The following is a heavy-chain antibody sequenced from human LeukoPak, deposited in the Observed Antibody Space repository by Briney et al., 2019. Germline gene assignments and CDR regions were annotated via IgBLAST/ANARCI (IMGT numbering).Heavy chain of an antibody. D-gene: IGHD2-15*01. CDR1: GGSFSGYY. J-gene: IGHJ1*01. CDR3: ASYCSGGSCTGYVQH. V-gene: IGHV4-34*01. Sequence: PSETPSLTCAVYGGSFSGYYWSWIRQPPGKGLEWIGEINHSGSTNYNPSLKSRVTISVDTSKNQFSLKLNSVTAADTAVYYCASYCSGGSCTGYVQHWGQGTLVTVSS. CDR2: INHSGST.